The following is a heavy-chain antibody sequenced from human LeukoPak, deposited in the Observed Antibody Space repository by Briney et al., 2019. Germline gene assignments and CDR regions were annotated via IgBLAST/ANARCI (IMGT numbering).Heavy chain of an antibody. D-gene: IGHD6-13*01. J-gene: IGHJ3*02. CDR1: GGSFSGYY. V-gene: IGHV4-39*07. CDR2: IYYSGST. CDR3: ARVGSSWYGAFDI. Sequence: SETLSLTCTVSGGSFSGYYWSWIRQPPGKGLEWIGSIYYSGSTYYNPSLKSRVTISVDTSKNQFSLKLSSVTAADTAVYYCARVGSSWYGAFDIWGQGTMVTVSS.